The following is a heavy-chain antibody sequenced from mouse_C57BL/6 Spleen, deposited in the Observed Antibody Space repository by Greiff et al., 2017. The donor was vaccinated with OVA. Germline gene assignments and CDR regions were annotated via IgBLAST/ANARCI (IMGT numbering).Heavy chain of an antibody. J-gene: IGHJ3*01. CDR2: IDPETGGT. CDR1: GYTFTDYE. D-gene: IGHD3-2*02. CDR3: TREDSSGPFAY. V-gene: IGHV1-15*01. Sequence: QVQLKESGAELVRPGASVTLSCKASGYTFTDYEMHWVKQTPVHGLEWIGAIDPETGGTAYNQKFKGKAILTADNSSSTAYMELRSLTSEDSAVYYCTREDSSGPFAYWGQGTLVTVSA.